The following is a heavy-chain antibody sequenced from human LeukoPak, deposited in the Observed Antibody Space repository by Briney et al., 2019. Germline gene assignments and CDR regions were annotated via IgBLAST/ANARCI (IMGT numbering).Heavy chain of an antibody. J-gene: IGHJ4*02. CDR1: GGPISRDY. D-gene: IGHD6-13*01. CDR3: ARDRPGGSSLDY. Sequence: SQTLSLTCTVSGGPISRDYWSWIRQPPGKGLEWIGYIYYTGSTNYNPSLKSRVTISVDTSKNQFSLKLSSVTAADTAVYYCARDRPGGSSLDYWGQGTLVTVSS. CDR2: IYYTGST. V-gene: IGHV4-59*01.